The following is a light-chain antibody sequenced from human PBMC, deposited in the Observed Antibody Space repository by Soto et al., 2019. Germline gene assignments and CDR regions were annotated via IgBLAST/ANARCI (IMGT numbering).Light chain of an antibody. J-gene: IGKJ4*01. CDR1: QSIGIF. CDR2: AAS. Sequence: DIQMTQSPSSLSAFVGDKVTITCRASQSIGIFLNWYQQKPGKAPQLLIFAASSLQSGVPSRFSATGSGTDFTLTISSLQPEDFATYYCQQSYNIVTFGGGTKVEI. CDR3: QQSYNIVT. V-gene: IGKV1-39*01.